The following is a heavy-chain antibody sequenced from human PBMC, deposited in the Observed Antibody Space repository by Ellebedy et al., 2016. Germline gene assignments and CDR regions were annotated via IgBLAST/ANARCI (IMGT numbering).Heavy chain of an antibody. CDR1: GFTFSSYS. CDR3: ARDQGDDFWSGLRFPYYFDY. Sequence: GGSLRLSCAASGFTFSSYSMNWVRQAPGKGLEWASYISSSSSTIYYADSVKGRFTISRDNAKNSLYLQMNSLRAEDTAVYYCARDQGDDFWSGLRFPYYFDYWGQGTLVTVSS. V-gene: IGHV3-48*01. CDR2: ISSSSSTI. D-gene: IGHD3-3*01. J-gene: IGHJ4*02.